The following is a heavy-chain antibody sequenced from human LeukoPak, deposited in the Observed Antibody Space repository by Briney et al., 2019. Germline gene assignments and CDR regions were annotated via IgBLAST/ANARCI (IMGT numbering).Heavy chain of an antibody. CDR3: TSPKADSSYYGLDV. V-gene: IGHV3-73*01. J-gene: IGHJ6*02. Sequence: GGSLKLSCAASGFTFSGSVMHWVRQASGKGLEWVARIRSKANNYATAYAASVKGRFTVSRDDSKNTAYLQVNSLKTEDTAVYYCTSPKADSSYYGLDVWGHGTTVTVSS. CDR1: GFTFSGSV. CDR2: IRSKANNYAT. D-gene: IGHD6-19*01.